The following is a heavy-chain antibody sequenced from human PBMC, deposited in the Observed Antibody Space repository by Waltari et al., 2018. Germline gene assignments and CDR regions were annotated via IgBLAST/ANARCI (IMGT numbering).Heavy chain of an antibody. V-gene: IGHV3-48*03. CDR2: ISSSGSTI. CDR3: ARVPLEYYDSSGYYEKSNAFDI. J-gene: IGHJ3*02. D-gene: IGHD3-22*01. Sequence: EVQLVESGGGLVQPGGSLRLSCAASGFTFSSYEMNWVRQAPGKGMEWVSYISSSGSTIYYADSVKGRFTISRDNAKNSLYLQMNSLRAEDTAVYYCARVPLEYYDSSGYYEKSNAFDIWGQGTMVTVSS. CDR1: GFTFSSYE.